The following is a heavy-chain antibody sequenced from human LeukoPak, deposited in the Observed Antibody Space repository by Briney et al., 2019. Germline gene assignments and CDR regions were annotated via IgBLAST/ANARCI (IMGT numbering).Heavy chain of an antibody. Sequence: SETLSLTCTVSGGSISSHYWSWIRRPAGKGLEWIGRIYTSGSTNYNPSLKSRVTMSVDTSKNQFSLKLSSVTAADTAVYYCARVFSFPRLGWFGAAEEGVDYWGQGTLVTVSS. CDR1: GGSISSHY. CDR3: ARVFSFPRLGWFGAAEEGVDY. V-gene: IGHV4-4*07. CDR2: IYTSGST. J-gene: IGHJ4*02. D-gene: IGHD3-10*01.